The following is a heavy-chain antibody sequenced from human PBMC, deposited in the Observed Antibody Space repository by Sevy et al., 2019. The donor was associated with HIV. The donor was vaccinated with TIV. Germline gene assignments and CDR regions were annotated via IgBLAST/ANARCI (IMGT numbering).Heavy chain of an antibody. CDR1: GFTFSTYS. CDR2: ISSRSSHI. D-gene: IGHD6-13*01. CDR3: TRARGGVAASGDY. J-gene: IGHJ4*02. Sequence: GGSLSLSCAASGFTFSTYSMNWVRQAPGKGLEWVSSISSRSSHIYYADSVKGRFTVSRDNAKNSVYLQMNSLRAEDTAMYYCTRARGGVAASGDYWGQGTLVTVSS. V-gene: IGHV3-21*06.